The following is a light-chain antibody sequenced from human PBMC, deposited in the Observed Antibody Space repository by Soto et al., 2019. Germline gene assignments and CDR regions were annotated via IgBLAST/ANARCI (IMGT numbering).Light chain of an antibody. J-gene: IGKJ5*01. CDR3: QQYNSYSSIT. CDR1: QSSSSW. V-gene: IGKV1-5*03. CDR2: KAS. Sequence: ESPKTPVPSPLFTTVRDRVNITCRASQSSSSWLAWYQQKPGKAPNLLIYKASTLESGVPSRFSGSGSGTEFTLTISSLQPDDFATYYCQQYNSYSSITFGQGTRLEIK.